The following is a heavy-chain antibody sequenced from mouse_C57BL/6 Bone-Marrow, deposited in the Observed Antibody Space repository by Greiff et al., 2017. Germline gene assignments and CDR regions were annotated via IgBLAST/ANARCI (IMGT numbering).Heavy chain of an antibody. J-gene: IGHJ2*01. CDR3: AISGPLGRSLDY. CDR2: IYPTSGRT. Sequence: VQLQQPGAELVKPGASVKMSCKASGYTFTSYWITWVKQRPGQGLEWIGDIYPTSGRTNYNEKFKSKAILTVDTSSITAYMQLRSLTSEDSAVFGGAISGPLGRSLDYGGQGTTLTVSS. D-gene: IGHD4-1*01. V-gene: IGHV1-55*01. CDR1: GYTFTSYW.